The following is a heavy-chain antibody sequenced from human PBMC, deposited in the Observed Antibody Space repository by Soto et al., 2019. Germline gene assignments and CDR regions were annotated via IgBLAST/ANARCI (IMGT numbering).Heavy chain of an antibody. CDR2: LNPTGGST. CDR1: GYSFTGYY. J-gene: IGHJ4*02. V-gene: IGHV1-46*03. Sequence: QVQLVQSGAEVKKPGASVKLSCKTSGYSFTGYYIHWVRQAPGQGLEWVGILNPTGGSTAYTQNFQGRVTMTSDTSTSTVYMELSRLRSEYTALYYCATASFDYWGQGTLVTVSS. CDR3: ATASFDY.